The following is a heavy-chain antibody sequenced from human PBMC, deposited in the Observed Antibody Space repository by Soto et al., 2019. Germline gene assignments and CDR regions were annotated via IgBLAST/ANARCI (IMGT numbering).Heavy chain of an antibody. J-gene: IGHJ4*02. CDR3: TTDRGTVGPRLRYFDWLTPQPFDY. Sequence: GGSLRLSCAASGFTFSSYAMSWVRQAPGKGLEWVGRIKSKTDGGTTDYAAPVKGRFTISRDDSKNTLYLQMNSLKTEDTAVYYCTTDRGTVGPRLRYFDWLTPQPFDYWGQGTLVTVSS. D-gene: IGHD3-9*01. V-gene: IGHV3-15*01. CDR1: GFTFSSYA. CDR2: IKSKTDGGTT.